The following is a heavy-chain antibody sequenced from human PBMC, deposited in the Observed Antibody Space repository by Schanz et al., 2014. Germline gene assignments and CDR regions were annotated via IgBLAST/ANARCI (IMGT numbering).Heavy chain of an antibody. D-gene: IGHD2-2*02. CDR1: GYTFNNYT. Sequence: QVLQVQSGSELKKPGTSVKVSCKASGYTFNNYTYVMIWVRQAPGQGLEWMGRIIPILGIATYAQKFQGRLTITADKSTSTAYMELTSLRSEDTAVYYCAGTYCSSTSCYTGYYYMDVWGKGTTVTVSS. CDR3: AGTYCSSTSCYTGYYYMDV. V-gene: IGHV1-69*02. J-gene: IGHJ6*03. CDR2: IIPILGIA.